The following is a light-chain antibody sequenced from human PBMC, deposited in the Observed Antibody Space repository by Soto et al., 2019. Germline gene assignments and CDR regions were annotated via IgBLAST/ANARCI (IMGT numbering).Light chain of an antibody. CDR1: SSDVGGYNT. CDR3: SSYTTNTTV. CDR2: EVS. J-gene: IGLJ1*01. V-gene: IGLV2-14*01. Sequence: QSVLTQPASVSGSPGQSITISCTGTSSDVGGYNTVSWYQQHPGKAPKFLIYEVSNRPSGVSNRFSGSKSGNTASLTISGLQAEDEADYYCSSYTTNTTVFGIGTKLTVL.